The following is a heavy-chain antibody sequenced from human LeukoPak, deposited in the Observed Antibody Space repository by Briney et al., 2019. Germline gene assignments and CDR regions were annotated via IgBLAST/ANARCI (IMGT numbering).Heavy chain of an antibody. CDR1: GYSFTSYW. J-gene: IGHJ4*02. D-gene: IGHD2-2*01. V-gene: IGHV5-10-1*01. CDR2: IDPSDSYT. CDR3: ARHVHRYCSSTSYLPLDY. Sequence: GESLKISCKGSGYSFTSYWISWVRQMPGKGLEWMGRIDPSDSYTNYSPSFQGHVTISADKSISTAYLQWSSLKASDTAMYYCARHVHRYCSSTSYLPLDYWGQGTLVTVSS.